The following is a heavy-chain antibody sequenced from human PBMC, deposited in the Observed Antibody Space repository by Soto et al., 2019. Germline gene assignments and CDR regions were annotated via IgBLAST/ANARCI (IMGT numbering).Heavy chain of an antibody. CDR3: ARAIVVVPAAITGGWGNWFDP. V-gene: IGHV1-46*03. CDR1: GYTFTSYY. D-gene: IGHD2-2*02. J-gene: IGHJ5*02. Sequence: EASVKVSCKASGYTFTSYYMHWVRQAPGQGLEWMGIINPSGGSTSYAQKFQGRVTMTRDTSTSTVYMELSSLRSEDTAVYYCARAIVVVPAAITGGWGNWFDPWGQGTLVTV. CDR2: INPSGGST.